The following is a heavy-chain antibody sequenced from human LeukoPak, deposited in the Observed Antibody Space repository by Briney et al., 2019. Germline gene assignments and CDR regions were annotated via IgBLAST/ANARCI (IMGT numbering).Heavy chain of an antibody. CDR2: ISGSGGST. CDR3: AKGSRRDGYSTGAFDI. V-gene: IGHV3-23*01. J-gene: IGHJ3*02. Sequence: GGSLRLSCAASGFTFSSYAMSWVRQAPGKGLEWVSAISGSGGSTYYADSVKGRFTISRDNSKNTLYLQMNSLRAEDTAVYYCAKGSRRDGYSTGAFDIWGQGTMVTVSS. CDR1: GFTFSSYA. D-gene: IGHD5-24*01.